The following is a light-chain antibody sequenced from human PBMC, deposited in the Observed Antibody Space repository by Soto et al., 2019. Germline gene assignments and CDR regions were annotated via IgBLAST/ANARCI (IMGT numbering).Light chain of an antibody. CDR1: SSNIGAGYD. CDR2: GNN. J-gene: IGLJ3*02. CDR3: QSYDSSLSGPM. Sequence: QSVRTQPPSVSGAPGQRVTISCTGSSSNIGAGYDVHWYQHLPGTAPKLLIYGNNNRPSGVPDRFSGSKSGTSASLAITGLQAEDEADYYYQSYDSSLSGPMFGGGTQLTVL. V-gene: IGLV1-40*01.